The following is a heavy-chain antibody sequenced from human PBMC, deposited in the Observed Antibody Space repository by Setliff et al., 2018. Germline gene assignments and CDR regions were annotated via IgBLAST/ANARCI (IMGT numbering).Heavy chain of an antibody. CDR1: GFTFTNYI. Sequence: PGGSLRLSCAASGFTFTNYIIHWVRQAPGKGLEWVAVMSLDETNKYYPGSVKGRFTISRENAKNSLYLQMNSLRAGDTAVYYCARSGGGWFGELFHYYYGMDVWGQGTTVTVSS. D-gene: IGHD3-10*01. CDR3: ARSGGGWFGELFHYYYGMDV. J-gene: IGHJ6*02. V-gene: IGHV3-30*14. CDR2: MSLDETNK.